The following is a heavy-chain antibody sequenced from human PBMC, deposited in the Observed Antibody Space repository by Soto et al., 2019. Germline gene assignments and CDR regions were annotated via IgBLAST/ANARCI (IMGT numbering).Heavy chain of an antibody. V-gene: IGHV1-2*04. J-gene: IGHJ5*02. D-gene: IGHD2-2*01. Sequence: ASXKVSCKASGYTFTGYYMHWVRQAPGQGLEWMGWINPNSGGTNYAQKFQGWVTMTRDTSISTAYMELSRLRSDDTAVYYCARVPRYCSSTSCYSLGPWGQGTLVTVSS. CDR2: INPNSGGT. CDR1: GYTFTGYY. CDR3: ARVPRYCSSTSCYSLGP.